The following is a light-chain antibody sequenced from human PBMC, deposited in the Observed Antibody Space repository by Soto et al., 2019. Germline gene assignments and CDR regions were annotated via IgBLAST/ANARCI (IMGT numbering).Light chain of an antibody. J-gene: IGKJ4*01. CDR3: QQYYSTPLT. CDR2: WAS. V-gene: IGKV4-1*01. Sequence: DIVMTHSPDSLAVSLGERATINXXSRXSVLYSSNNKNYLAWYQQKPGQPPKXXIYWASTRQSGVPDRFSGSGSGTDFTLTISSLQAEDVAVYYCQQYYSTPLTFGGGTKVDIK. CDR1: XSVLYSSNNKNY.